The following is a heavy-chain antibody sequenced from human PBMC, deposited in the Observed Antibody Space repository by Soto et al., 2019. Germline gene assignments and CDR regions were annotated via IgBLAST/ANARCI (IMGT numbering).Heavy chain of an antibody. V-gene: IGHV3-21*01. D-gene: IGHD2-8*01. CDR3: ARDLYCTNGVCYTPYYYGMDV. CDR2: ISSSSSYI. Sequence: EVQLVESGGGLVKPGGSLRLSCAASGFTFSSYSMNWVRQAPGKGLEWVSSISSSSSYIYYADSVKGRFTISRDNAKNSLCLQMNSLRAEDTAVYYCARDLYCTNGVCYTPYYYGMDVWGQGTTVTVSS. CDR1: GFTFSSYS. J-gene: IGHJ6*02.